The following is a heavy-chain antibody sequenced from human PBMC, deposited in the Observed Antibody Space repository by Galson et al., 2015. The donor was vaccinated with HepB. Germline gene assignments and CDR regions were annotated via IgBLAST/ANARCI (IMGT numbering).Heavy chain of an antibody. Sequence: SLRLSCAASGFTVSSNYMSWVRQAPGKGLEWVSTTSGSGGGGGSTYYADSVKGRFTISRDNSKNTLNLQMNSLRAEDTALYYCAKPATLSGFGELLSFDHWGQGTLVTVSS. V-gene: IGHV3-23*01. J-gene: IGHJ4*02. CDR1: GFTVSSNY. D-gene: IGHD3-10*01. CDR2: TSGSGGGGGST. CDR3: AKPATLSGFGELLSFDH.